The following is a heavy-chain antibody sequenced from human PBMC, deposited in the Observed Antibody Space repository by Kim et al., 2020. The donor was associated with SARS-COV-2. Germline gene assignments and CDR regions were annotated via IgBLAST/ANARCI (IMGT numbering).Heavy chain of an antibody. CDR3: ARDSKYSSGWYVGRGNYFDY. D-gene: IGHD6-19*01. V-gene: IGHV3-48*02. Sequence: RFTISRDNAKNSLYLQMNSLRDEDTAVYYCARDSKYSSGWYVGRGNYFDYWGQGTLVTVSS. J-gene: IGHJ4*02.